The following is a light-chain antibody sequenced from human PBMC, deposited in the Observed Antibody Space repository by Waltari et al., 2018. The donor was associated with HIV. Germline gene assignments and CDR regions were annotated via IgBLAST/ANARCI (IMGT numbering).Light chain of an antibody. CDR3: QQDDNLPWT. V-gene: IGKV3D-7*01. CDR1: QSVSSSY. Sequence: EIVITQSPATQSLSSGDRATFSCRASQSVSSSYLSWYQQRSGQTPRLLIYGASTRATGIPARFSGSGSGTDFTLTISSLQPEDFAVYYCQQDDNLPWTFGQGTKVEIK. CDR2: GAS. J-gene: IGKJ1*01.